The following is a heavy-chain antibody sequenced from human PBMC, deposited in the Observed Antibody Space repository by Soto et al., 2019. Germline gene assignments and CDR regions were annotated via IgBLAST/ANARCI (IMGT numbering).Heavy chain of an antibody. Sequence: SETLSLTCGASGVVIRSDSFHWRWIRQPPGKGLGWIGFISNSWSTYYNPSLKSRVTISVDTSKNQFSLKLSSVTAADTAVYYCARASPSDKTAWDWFDPWGQGTLVTVSS. V-gene: IGHV4-31*11. D-gene: IGHD2-15*01. CDR1: GVVIRSDSFH. CDR2: ISNSWST. J-gene: IGHJ5*02. CDR3: ARASPSDKTAWDWFDP.